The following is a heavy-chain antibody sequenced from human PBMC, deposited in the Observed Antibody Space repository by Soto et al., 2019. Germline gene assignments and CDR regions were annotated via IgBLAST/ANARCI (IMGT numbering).Heavy chain of an antibody. Sequence: QVQLVQSGGEVKRPGASVKVSCKTSGYTFPNYGITWVRQAPGQPLEWLGWISLYSDGTNYAQKLQGRVSVTTDTSTTTAYMELRSLRSDDTAVYYCARVVPGAEAWFGPWGQGTLVTVSS. CDR1: GYTFPNYG. J-gene: IGHJ5*02. D-gene: IGHD2-2*01. CDR3: ARVVPGAEAWFGP. CDR2: ISLYSDGT. V-gene: IGHV1-18*01.